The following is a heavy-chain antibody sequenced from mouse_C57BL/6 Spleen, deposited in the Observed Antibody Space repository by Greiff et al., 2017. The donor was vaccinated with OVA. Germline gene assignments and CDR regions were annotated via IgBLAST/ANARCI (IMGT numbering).Heavy chain of an antibody. V-gene: IGHV1-59*01. CDR1: GYTFTSYW. CDR2: IDPSDSYT. D-gene: IGHD1-1*01. J-gene: IGHJ4*01. Sequence: QVQLQQPGAELVRPGTSVKLSCKASGYTFTSYWMHWVKQRPGQGLEWIGVIDPSDSYTNYNQKFKGKATLTVDTSSSTAYMQLSSLTSEDSAVYYGARYPYYYGSSYYAMDYWGQGTSVTVSS. CDR3: ARYPYYYGSSYYAMDY.